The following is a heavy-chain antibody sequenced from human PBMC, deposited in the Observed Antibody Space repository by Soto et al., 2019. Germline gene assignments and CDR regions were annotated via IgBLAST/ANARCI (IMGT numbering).Heavy chain of an antibody. D-gene: IGHD6-25*01. CDR2: ISPKTGET. CDR3: ARDLAGRIDY. V-gene: IGHV1-2*04. CDR1: GYTFTGPY. Sequence: ASVKVSCKASGYTFTGPYIQWVRQAPGQGLEWMGWISPKTGETKYAQKFQGWVTITRDTSSNTAYMEVNRLKSNDSAVYYCARDLAGRIDYWGQGTLVTVSS. J-gene: IGHJ4*02.